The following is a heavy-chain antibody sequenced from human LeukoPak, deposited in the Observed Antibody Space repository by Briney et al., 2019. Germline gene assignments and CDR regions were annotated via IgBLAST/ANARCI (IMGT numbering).Heavy chain of an antibody. D-gene: IGHD3-10*01. CDR2: ISGSGGST. CDR1: GFTFSSYA. V-gene: IGHV3-23*01. Sequence: PGGSLRLSCAASGFTFSSYAMSWVRQAPGKGLEWVSAISGSGGSTYYADSVKGRFTISRDNSKNTLYLPLNRLRAAATAVYYCAKALLWFGELLPLDYWGQGTLVTVSS. CDR3: AKALLWFGELLPLDY. J-gene: IGHJ4*02.